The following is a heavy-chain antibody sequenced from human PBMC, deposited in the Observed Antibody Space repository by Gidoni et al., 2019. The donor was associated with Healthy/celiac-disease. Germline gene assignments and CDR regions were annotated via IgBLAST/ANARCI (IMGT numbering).Heavy chain of an antibody. V-gene: IGHV4-4*02. CDR3: ARFSLTTVTTIDAFDI. J-gene: IGHJ3*02. CDR1: GGSISSSNW. D-gene: IGHD4-17*01. CDR2: IYHSGST. Sequence: QVQLQESGPGLVQTSGTLSLTCAVSGGSISSSNWWSWVRQPPGKGLEWIGEIYHSGSTNYNPSLKNRVTISVDKSKNQFSLKLSSVTAADTAVYYCARFSLTTVTTIDAFDIWGQGTMVTVSS.